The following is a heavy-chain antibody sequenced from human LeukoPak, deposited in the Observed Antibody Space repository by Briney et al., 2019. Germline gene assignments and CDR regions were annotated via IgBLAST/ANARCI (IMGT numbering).Heavy chain of an antibody. D-gene: IGHD3-10*01. Sequence: PSETLSLTCTVSDGSISSNSYYWGWIRQPPGKGLEWIGSISYSGRTYYNPSLESRVTISVDASKIQFSLKLSSVTAADTAVYYCARGGSGSYYPPRRFDYWGQGTLVTVSS. CDR2: ISYSGRT. CDR3: ARGGSGSYYPPRRFDY. CDR1: DGSISSNSYY. V-gene: IGHV4-39*07. J-gene: IGHJ4*02.